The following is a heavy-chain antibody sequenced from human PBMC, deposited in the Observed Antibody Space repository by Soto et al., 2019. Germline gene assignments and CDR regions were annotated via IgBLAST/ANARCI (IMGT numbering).Heavy chain of an antibody. V-gene: IGHV3-48*02. CDR3: ARDLEYSRRPGGYYYGMDV. CDR1: GFTFSSYS. Sequence: GGSLRLSCAASGFTFSSYSMNWVRQAPGKGLEWVSYISSSSSTIYYADSVKGRFTISRDNAKNSLYLQMNSLRDEDTAVYYCARDLEYSRRPGGYYYGMDVWGQGTTVTVSS. D-gene: IGHD6-6*01. J-gene: IGHJ6*02. CDR2: ISSSSSTI.